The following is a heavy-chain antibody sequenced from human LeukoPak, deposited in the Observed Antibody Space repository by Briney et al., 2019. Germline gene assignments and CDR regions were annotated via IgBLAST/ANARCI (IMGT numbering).Heavy chain of an antibody. CDR2: INHSGST. CDR3: VRYTRSWYRGYFDY. CDR1: GFSFSDYY. Sequence: PSEALSLTCGVYGFSFSDYYWSWIRQPPGKGLEWIGEINHSGSTNYNPSLKSRVIISVDTSKSQFFLNLSSVMAADTAVYYCVRYTRSWYRGYFDYGGERTLVTVSS. J-gene: IGHJ4*02. V-gene: IGHV4-34*01. D-gene: IGHD1-1*01.